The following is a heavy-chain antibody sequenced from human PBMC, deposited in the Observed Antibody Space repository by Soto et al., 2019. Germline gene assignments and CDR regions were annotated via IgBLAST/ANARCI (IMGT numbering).Heavy chain of an antibody. V-gene: IGHV1-69*08. D-gene: IGHD1-20*01. CDR2: IIPLHNTS. J-gene: IGHJ6*02. Sequence: SVKVSCKVSGGAFTNYSLNWARHAPGQGLEWLGGIIPLHNTSNYSLKLLGRGSVTADISSNTVYMHLSGLTSDDTATYYCAIWSNWNPLYYRGMDVWGQGTTVTVSS. CDR1: GGAFTNYS. CDR3: AIWSNWNPLYYRGMDV.